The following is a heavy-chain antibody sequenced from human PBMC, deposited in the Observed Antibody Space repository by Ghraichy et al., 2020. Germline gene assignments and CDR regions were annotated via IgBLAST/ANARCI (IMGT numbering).Heavy chain of an antibody. Sequence: SETLSLTCTVSGGSISSSSYYWGWIRQPPGKGLEWIGSIYYSGSTYYNPSLKSRVTISVDTSKNQFSLKLSSVTAADTAVYYCARRTRHYDSSGYYSRPTYYFDYWGQGTLVTVSS. D-gene: IGHD3-22*01. V-gene: IGHV4-39*01. CDR1: GGSISSSSYY. J-gene: IGHJ4*02. CDR2: IYYSGST. CDR3: ARRTRHYDSSGYYSRPTYYFDY.